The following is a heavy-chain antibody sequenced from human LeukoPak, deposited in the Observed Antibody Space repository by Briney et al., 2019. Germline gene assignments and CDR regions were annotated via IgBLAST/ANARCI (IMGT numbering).Heavy chain of an antibody. D-gene: IGHD1-26*01. CDR3: ARLRGNGMDV. CDR2: IYYSGST. J-gene: IGHJ6*02. V-gene: IGHV4-59*08. CDR1: GDSIGSHY. Sequence: SETLSLTCTVSGDSIGSHYWSWVRQPPGRGLEWIGYIYYSGSTNYNPSLKSRATISIDTSKNQFSLKLSSVTASDTAVYYCARLRGNGMDVWGQGTTVTVSS.